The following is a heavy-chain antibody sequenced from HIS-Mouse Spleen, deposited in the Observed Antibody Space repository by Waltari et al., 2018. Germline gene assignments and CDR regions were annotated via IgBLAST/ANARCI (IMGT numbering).Heavy chain of an antibody. CDR2: YYYRGST. Sequence: QLQLQESGPGLVKPSETLSLTCTVAGGSISSSSYYWGWIRQPPGKGLGWIGSYYYRGSTYYNPALKSRVTISVDTSKNQFSLKLSSVTAADTAVYYCAREIPYSSSWYDWYFDLWGRGTLVTVSS. V-gene: IGHV4-39*07. CDR3: AREIPYSSSWYDWYFDL. J-gene: IGHJ2*01. CDR1: GGSISSSSYY. D-gene: IGHD6-13*01.